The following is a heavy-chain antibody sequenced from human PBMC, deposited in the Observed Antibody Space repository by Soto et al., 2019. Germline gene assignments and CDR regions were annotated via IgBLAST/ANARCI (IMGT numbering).Heavy chain of an antibody. V-gene: IGHV4-39*01. CDR2: IYYSGST. J-gene: IGHJ4*02. CDR1: GGSISSSSYS. CDR3: ARHPRFLEWLSTDTFGY. Sequence: QLQLQESGPGLVKPSETLSLTCTVSGGSISSSSYSWGWIRQPPGKGLEWIGSIYYSGSTYYNPSLRSRVSISVDSSKNQFSLKLRFVTAADTAVYYCARHPRFLEWLSTDTFGYWGQGTLVTVCS. D-gene: IGHD3-3*01.